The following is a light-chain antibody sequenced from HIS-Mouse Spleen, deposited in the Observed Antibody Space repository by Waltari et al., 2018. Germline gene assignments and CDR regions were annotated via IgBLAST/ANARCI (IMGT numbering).Light chain of an antibody. CDR1: QSVSSN. CDR3: QQYNNWPPLT. V-gene: IGKV3D-15*03. CDR2: GAS. Sequence: EIVMTQSPATLSVSPGERDTLSCRASQSVSSNLAWYQQKPGQAPRLLIYGASIRATGIPARFSGSGSGTEFTLTISILQSEDFAVYYCQQYNNWPPLTFGGGTKVEIK. J-gene: IGKJ4*01.